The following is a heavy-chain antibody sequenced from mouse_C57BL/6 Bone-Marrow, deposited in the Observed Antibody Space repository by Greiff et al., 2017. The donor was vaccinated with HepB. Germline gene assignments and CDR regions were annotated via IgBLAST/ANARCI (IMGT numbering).Heavy chain of an antibody. Sequence: EVQLVESGGGLVQPKGSLKLSCAASGFSFNTYAMNWVRQAPGKGLEWVARIRSKSNNYATYYADSVKDRFTISRDDSESMPYLQMNNLKTEDTAMYYCVRGDYGSSYWYFDVWGTGTTVTVSS. D-gene: IGHD1-1*01. V-gene: IGHV10-1*01. CDR1: GFSFNTYA. CDR2: IRSKSNNYAT. J-gene: IGHJ1*03. CDR3: VRGDYGSSYWYFDV.